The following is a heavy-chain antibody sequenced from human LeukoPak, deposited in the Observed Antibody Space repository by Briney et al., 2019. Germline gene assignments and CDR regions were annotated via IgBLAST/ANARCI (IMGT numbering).Heavy chain of an antibody. CDR3: AKEGFWYFDY. D-gene: IGHD6-13*01. CDR2: ISYDGSNK. CDR1: GFTFSSYA. V-gene: IGHV3-30-3*01. Sequence: GGSLRLSCAASGFTFSSYAMHWVRQAPGKGLEWVAVISYDGSNKYYADSVKGRFTISRDNSKNTLYLQMNSLRAEDTAVYYCAKEGFWYFDYWGQGTLVTVSS. J-gene: IGHJ4*02.